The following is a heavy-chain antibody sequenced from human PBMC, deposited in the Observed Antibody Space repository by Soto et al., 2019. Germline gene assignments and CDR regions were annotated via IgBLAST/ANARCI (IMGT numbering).Heavy chain of an antibody. CDR3: ARAENYYDSSGYPDAMNNWFDP. Sequence: QVQLVQSGAEVKKPGSSVKVSCKASGGTFSSYAISWVRQAPGQGLEWMGGIIPIFGTANYAQKFQGRVTITADESTSTAYMELSSLRSEDTAVYYCARAENYYDSSGYPDAMNNWFDPWGQGTLVTVSS. CDR2: IIPIFGTA. D-gene: IGHD3-22*01. CDR1: GGTFSSYA. J-gene: IGHJ5*02. V-gene: IGHV1-69*01.